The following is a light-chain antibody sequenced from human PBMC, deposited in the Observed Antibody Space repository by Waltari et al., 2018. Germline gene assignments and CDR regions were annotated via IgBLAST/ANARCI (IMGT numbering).Light chain of an antibody. J-gene: IGLJ3*02. CDR1: SSHPGNTY. V-gene: IGLV1-51*01. CDR2: DNN. Sequence: QSVLTQPPSVSAAPGQKVTIPCSGRSSHPGNTYESRYQQLPGTAPKLLIYDNNKRPSGIPDRFSGSKSGTAATLGITGLQAGDEADYYCGTLDSSLSAWVFGGGTKLTVL. CDR3: GTLDSSLSAWV.